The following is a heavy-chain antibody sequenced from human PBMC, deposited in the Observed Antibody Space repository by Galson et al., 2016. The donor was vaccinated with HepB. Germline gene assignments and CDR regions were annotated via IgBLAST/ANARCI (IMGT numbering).Heavy chain of an antibody. J-gene: IGHJ4*02. Sequence: LRLSCAASGFTFSDYAMSWVRQAPGKGLEWVSGISGNGGRTYYADSVEGRFTISRDNSKNTLYLQMNSLRAEDTAIYYCAQSPYDYVWGSYRFDSWGQGTLVTVSS. V-gene: IGHV3-23*01. D-gene: IGHD3-16*02. CDR1: GFTFSDYA. CDR3: AQSPYDYVWGSYRFDS. CDR2: ISGNGGRT.